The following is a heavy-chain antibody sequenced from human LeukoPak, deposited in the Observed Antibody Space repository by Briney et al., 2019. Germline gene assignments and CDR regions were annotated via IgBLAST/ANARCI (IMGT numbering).Heavy chain of an antibody. CDR1: GFTFSTYA. Sequence: GGSLRLSCAASGFTFSTYAMNWVRQAPGKGLEWVSYISSSSNTIYYADSVQGRFTISRDNANNSLYLQMNSLRAEDTAVYYCARGADRGIAARPLDYWGQGTLVTVSS. J-gene: IGHJ4*02. V-gene: IGHV3-48*01. CDR3: ARGADRGIAARPLDY. CDR2: ISSSSNTI. D-gene: IGHD6-6*01.